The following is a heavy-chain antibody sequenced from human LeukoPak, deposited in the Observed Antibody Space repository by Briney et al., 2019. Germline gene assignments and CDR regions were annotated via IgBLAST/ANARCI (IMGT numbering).Heavy chain of an antibody. Sequence: PSETLSLTCTVSDGSISTYYWSWIRQPAGKGLEWIGRIYSSGSTNYNPSLKSRVTMSIETSKNQFSLKLSSVTAADTAVYYCARDIRPGGGPYDAFDIWGQGTMVTVSS. CDR2: IYSSGST. CDR1: DGSISTYY. V-gene: IGHV4-4*07. J-gene: IGHJ3*02. CDR3: ARDIRPGGGPYDAFDI. D-gene: IGHD2-15*01.